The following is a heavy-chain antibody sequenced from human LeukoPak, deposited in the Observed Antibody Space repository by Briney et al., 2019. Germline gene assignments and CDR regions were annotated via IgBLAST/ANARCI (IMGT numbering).Heavy chain of an antibody. J-gene: IGHJ4*02. V-gene: IGHV4-61*02. CDR2: IYTSGST. CDR1: GGSISSGSYY. D-gene: IGHD1-26*01. Sequence: SQTLSLTCTVSGGSISSGSYYWSWIRQPAGKGLEWIGRIYTSGSTNYNPSLKSRVTISVDTSKNQFSLKLSSVTAADTAVYYCAREATVGATTDYWGQGTLVTVSS. CDR3: AREATVGATTDY.